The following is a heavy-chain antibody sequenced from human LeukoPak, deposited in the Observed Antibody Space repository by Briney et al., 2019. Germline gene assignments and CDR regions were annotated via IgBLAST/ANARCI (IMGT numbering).Heavy chain of an antibody. CDR2: IYYSGTT. Sequence: SETLSLTCSVSGGSISSRSHYWGWIRQSPGKGLEWIGTIYYSGTTFYNPSLQSRVSISVDMSRNQFSLRLNSVTAADTAVYYCARRNDYDFWSGNQYYFDYWGQGTLVTVSS. V-gene: IGHV4-39*01. J-gene: IGHJ4*02. CDR3: ARRNDYDFWSGNQYYFDY. D-gene: IGHD3-3*01. CDR1: GGSISSRSHY.